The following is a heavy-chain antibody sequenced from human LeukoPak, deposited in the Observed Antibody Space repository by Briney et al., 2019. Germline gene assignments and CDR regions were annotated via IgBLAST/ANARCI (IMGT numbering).Heavy chain of an antibody. J-gene: IGHJ4*02. CDR2: INPNSGGT. D-gene: IGHD3-3*01. CDR1: GYTFTDYY. Sequence: ASVKVSCKASGYTFTDYYMHWVRQAPGQGLEWMGWINPNSGGTNYAQKFQGRVTTTRDTSISTAYMELSRLRSDDTAVYYCARDRMDYDFWSGLDYWGQGTLVTVSS. CDR3: ARDRMDYDFWSGLDY. V-gene: IGHV1-2*02.